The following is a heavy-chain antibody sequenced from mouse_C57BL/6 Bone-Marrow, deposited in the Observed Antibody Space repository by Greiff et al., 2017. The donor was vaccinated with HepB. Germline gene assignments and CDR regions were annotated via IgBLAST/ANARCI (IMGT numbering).Heavy chain of an antibody. CDR1: GYTFTDYY. J-gene: IGHJ1*03. CDR3: ARWDYYGSSYGYCDF. D-gene: IGHD1-1*01. Sequence: EVQLQESGPVLVKPGASVKMSCKASGYTFTDYYMNWVKQSHGKSLEWIGVINPYNGGTSYNQKFKGKATLTVDKSSSAAYMELNSLTSEASTVYYCARWDYYGSSYGYCDFWGTGTTVTVSA. CDR2: INPYNGGT. V-gene: IGHV1-19*01.